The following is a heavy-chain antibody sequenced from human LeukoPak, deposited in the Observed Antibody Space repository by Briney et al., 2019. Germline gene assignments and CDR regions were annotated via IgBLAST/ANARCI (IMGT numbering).Heavy chain of an antibody. CDR3: ARERAPAVARHYDY. D-gene: IGHD4-23*01. Sequence: GGSLRLSCAAAGFTFSSHSMNWVRPAPGKGVEWLLSISRSSKSTYYADSVKGRFTVSRDNAKNSVYLQMNSLRAEDTAVYYCARERAPAVARHYDYWGQGTLVTVSS. J-gene: IGHJ4*02. CDR1: GFTFSSHS. CDR2: ISRSSKST. V-gene: IGHV3-21*01.